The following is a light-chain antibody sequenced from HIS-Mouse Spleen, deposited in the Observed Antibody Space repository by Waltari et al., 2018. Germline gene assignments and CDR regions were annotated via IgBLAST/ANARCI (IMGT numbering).Light chain of an antibody. Sequence: SSELTQDPAVSVALGQTVRITCHGDSLRSYYASWYQQKPGQAPVLVIYGKNNRPSGSQVLFSGSISGDTASLTITGAQAEDEADYYCNSRDSSGNHVVFGGGTKRTVL. J-gene: IGLJ2*01. CDR3: NSRDSSGNHVV. CDR1: SLRSYY. CDR2: GKN. V-gene: IGLV3-19*01.